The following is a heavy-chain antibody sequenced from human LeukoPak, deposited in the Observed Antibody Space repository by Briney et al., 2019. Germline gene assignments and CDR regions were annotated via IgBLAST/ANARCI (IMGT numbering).Heavy chain of an antibody. CDR2: MNPNSGNT. J-gene: IGHJ5*02. Sequence: ASVKVSCKASGYTFTSYDINWVRQATGQGLEWMGWMNPNSGNTGYAQKFQGRVTMTRNTSISTAYMELSSLRSEDTAVYYCARDLEAAAGIWFDPWGQGTLVTVSS. CDR3: ARDLEAAAGIWFDP. D-gene: IGHD6-13*01. CDR1: GYTFTSYD. V-gene: IGHV1-8*01.